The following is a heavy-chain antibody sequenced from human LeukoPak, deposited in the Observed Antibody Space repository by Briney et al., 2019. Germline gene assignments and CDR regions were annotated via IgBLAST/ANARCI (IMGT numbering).Heavy chain of an antibody. CDR2: INSDGTST. CDR1: GFTFSGYW. V-gene: IGHV3-74*01. J-gene: IGHJ4*02. D-gene: IGHD3-10*01. Sequence: GGSLRLSCVASGFTFSGYWMHWVRQPPGEGLVWVSRINSDGTSTTYADSVKGRFTITRDNAKNTLYLQMNSQRAEDTAVYYCARGRIGSSYYYFDYWGQGAVVTVSS. CDR3: ARGRIGSSYYYFDY.